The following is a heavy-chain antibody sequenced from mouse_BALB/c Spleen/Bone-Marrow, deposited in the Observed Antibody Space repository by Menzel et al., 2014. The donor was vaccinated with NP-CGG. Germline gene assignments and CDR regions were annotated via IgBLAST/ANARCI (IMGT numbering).Heavy chain of an antibody. CDR1: GYTFTNYG. CDR2: INTYTGEP. J-gene: IGHJ3*01. V-gene: IGHV9-3-1*01. CDR3: ARANWDEGFAY. D-gene: IGHD4-1*01. Sequence: VQLVESGPELKKPGETVKISCKASGYTFTNYGMNWVKQAPGKGLKWMGWINTYTGEPTYADDFKGRFAFSLETSASTAYLQINNLENEDTATYFCARANWDEGFAYWGQGTLVTVSA.